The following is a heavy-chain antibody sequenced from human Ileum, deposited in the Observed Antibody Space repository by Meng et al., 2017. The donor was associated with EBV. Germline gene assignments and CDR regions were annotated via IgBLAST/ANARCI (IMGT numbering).Heavy chain of an antibody. CDR1: GYTFTHHG. Sequence: QVQLLPSGGEVKKPGASVMVSCKASGYTFTHHGISWIRQAPGQGLEWLGWISCYNGDTNYAQKVQGRFTMTMDKSASTAYMDLRSLRSDDTAVYYCARDPSNTSGRYAYFDSWGPGTLVTVS. D-gene: IGHD6-19*01. V-gene: IGHV1-18*01. J-gene: IGHJ4*02. CDR2: ISCYNGDT. CDR3: ARDPSNTSGRYAYFDS.